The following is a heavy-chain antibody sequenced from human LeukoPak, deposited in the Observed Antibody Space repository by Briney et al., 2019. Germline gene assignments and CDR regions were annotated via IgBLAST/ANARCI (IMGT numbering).Heavy chain of an antibody. V-gene: IGHV1-8*02. CDR1: GYTFTSYG. CDR2: MNPNSGNT. J-gene: IGHJ3*02. D-gene: IGHD1-26*01. Sequence: ASVKVSCKASGYTFTSYGINWVRQAPGQGLEWMGWMNPNSGNTGYAQKFQGRVTMTRNTSISTAYMELSSLRSEDTAVYYCARPPKSGSPAAFDIWGQGTMVTVSS. CDR3: ARPPKSGSPAAFDI.